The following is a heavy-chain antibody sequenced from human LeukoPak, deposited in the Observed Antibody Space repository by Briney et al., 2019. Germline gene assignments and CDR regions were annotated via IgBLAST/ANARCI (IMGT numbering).Heavy chain of an antibody. CDR3: AREPSNPYYYGSGSLFDY. J-gene: IGHJ4*02. Sequence: GASVKVSCKASGYTFTGYYMHWVRQAPGQGLEWMGWINPNSGGTDYAQKFQGRVTMTRDTSISTAYMELSRLRSDDTAVYYCAREPSNPYYYGSGSLFDYWGQGTLVTVSS. D-gene: IGHD3-10*01. V-gene: IGHV1-2*02. CDR2: INPNSGGT. CDR1: GYTFTGYY.